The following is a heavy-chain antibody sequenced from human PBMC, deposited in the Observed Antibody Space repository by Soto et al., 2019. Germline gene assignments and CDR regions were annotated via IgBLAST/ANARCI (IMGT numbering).Heavy chain of an antibody. CDR3: ATDIGTKVTTYNFFDP. CDR2: ISHDGNDK. Sequence: PXGSLRLSCGASGITFSAFGLHWVRQAPGKGLEWVAVISHDGNDKYYTDSVKGRFTISRDNSKNTLYLQMNSLRGEDTAIYFCATDIGTKVTTYNFFDPWAQGALVTVSS. J-gene: IGHJ5*02. V-gene: IGHV3-30*03. CDR1: GITFSAFG. D-gene: IGHD4-17*01.